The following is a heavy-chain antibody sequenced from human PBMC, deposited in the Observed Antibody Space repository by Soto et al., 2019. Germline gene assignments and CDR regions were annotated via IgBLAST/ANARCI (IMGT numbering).Heavy chain of an antibody. Sequence: QVQLVESGGGVVQPGRSLRLSCAASGFTFSSYGMHWVSQAPGKGLEWVAVIGYDGSNEYSADSVKGRFTISRDKSKNTLYLQMNSLSAEDTAVYYCARDQTEYCTGGSCTWFDPWGQGTLVTVSS. V-gene: IGHV3-33*01. J-gene: IGHJ5*02. CDR3: ARDQTEYCTGGSCTWFDP. CDR1: GFTFSSYG. CDR2: IGYDGSNE. D-gene: IGHD2-15*01.